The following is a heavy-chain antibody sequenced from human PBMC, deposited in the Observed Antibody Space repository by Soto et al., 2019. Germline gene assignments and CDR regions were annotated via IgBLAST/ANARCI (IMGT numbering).Heavy chain of an antibody. CDR3: ARGNDFWSGYSDDFDC. CDR2: ISSSSSYI. V-gene: IGHV3-21*01. J-gene: IGHJ4*02. Sequence: GGSLRLSCAASGFTFSSYSMNWVRQAPGKGLEWVSSISSSSSYIYYADSVKGRFTISRDNAKNSLYLQMNSLRAEDTAVYYCARGNDFWSGYSDDFDCWGQGTLVTVSS. D-gene: IGHD3-3*01. CDR1: GFTFSSYS.